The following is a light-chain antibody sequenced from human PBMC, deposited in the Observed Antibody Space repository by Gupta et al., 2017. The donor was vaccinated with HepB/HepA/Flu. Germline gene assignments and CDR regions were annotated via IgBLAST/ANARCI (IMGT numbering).Light chain of an antibody. V-gene: IGLV3-1*01. J-gene: IGLJ2*01. Sequence: LPQPPPVSVSSGTPDPLTCPGNILGQKYAYWYQQKAGQSPILVIYQDANRPSGIPELFSASNSGNTATLTISGTQAVDEADYFCQAWDSTTVLLGGGTKLTVL. CDR3: QAWDSTTVL. CDR1: ILGQKY. CDR2: QDA.